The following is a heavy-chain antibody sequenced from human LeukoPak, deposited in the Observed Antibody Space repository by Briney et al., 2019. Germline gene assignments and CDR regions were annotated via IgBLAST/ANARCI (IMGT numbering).Heavy chain of an antibody. CDR3: ARHQYYDFWSAYFSPFDY. J-gene: IGHJ4*02. CDR1: GGSFSGYY. V-gene: IGHV4-34*01. CDR2: INHSGST. Sequence: SETLSLTCAVYGGSFSGYYWSWIRQPPGKGLEWIGEINHSGSTNYNPSLKSRVTISVDTSKNQFSLKLSSVTAADTAVYYCARHQYYDFWSAYFSPFDYWGQGTLVTVSS. D-gene: IGHD3-3*01.